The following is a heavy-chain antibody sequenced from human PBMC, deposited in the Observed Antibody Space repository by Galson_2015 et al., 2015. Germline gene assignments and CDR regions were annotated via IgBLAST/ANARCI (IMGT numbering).Heavy chain of an antibody. Sequence: SETLFLTCTVSGDSISSYYWSWIRQPPGKGLEWIGYINYSGSTNYNPSLKSRVTISVDTSKKQFSLNLSSVTAADTAVYYCARGFGAWANAWGQGILVTVSS. D-gene: IGHD3-3*01. V-gene: IGHV4-59*01. J-gene: IGHJ5*02. CDR1: GDSISSYY. CDR2: INYSGST. CDR3: ARGFGAWANA.